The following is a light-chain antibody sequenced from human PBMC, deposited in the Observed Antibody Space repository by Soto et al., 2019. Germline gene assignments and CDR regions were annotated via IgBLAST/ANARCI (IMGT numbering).Light chain of an antibody. CDR3: QQYDSSWT. Sequence: EIVMTQSPGTLSVSPGERATLSCRASQSISSSLAWYQQKPGQAPRLLIYDASTRATGIPARFSGSGSGTEFTLTISRLEPEDFAVYYCQQYDSSWTFGQGTKVEIK. CDR1: QSISSS. J-gene: IGKJ1*01. V-gene: IGKV3-15*01. CDR2: DAS.